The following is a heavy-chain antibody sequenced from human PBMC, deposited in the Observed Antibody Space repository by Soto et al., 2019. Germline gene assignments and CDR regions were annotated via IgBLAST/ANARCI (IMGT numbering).Heavy chain of an antibody. Sequence: PGGSLRLSCAASGFISSSYWMHWVRQAAGEGLVWVSRISSDGSTTSYADSVKGRFTISRDNAKNTLYLQMNSLRADDTAVYYCVAPLTGTTKTLAYLGQGTLVTVYS. CDR3: VAPLTGTTKTLAY. CDR1: GFISSSYW. CDR2: ISSDGSTT. J-gene: IGHJ4*02. D-gene: IGHD1-1*01. V-gene: IGHV3-74*01.